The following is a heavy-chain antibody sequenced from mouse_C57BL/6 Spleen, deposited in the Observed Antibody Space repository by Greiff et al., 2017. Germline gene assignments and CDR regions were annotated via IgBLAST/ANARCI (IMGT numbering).Heavy chain of an antibody. CDR3: ARERRSPYFDY. Sequence: EVQVVESGEGLVKPGGSLKLSCAASGFTFSDYGMHWVRQAPEKGLEWVAYISSGSSSIYYADTVKGRFTISRDNAKNTLFLQMTSLRSEDTAMYYCARERRSPYFDYWGQGTTLTVSS. J-gene: IGHJ2*01. V-gene: IGHV5-17*01. CDR1: GFTFSDYG. CDR2: ISSGSSSI.